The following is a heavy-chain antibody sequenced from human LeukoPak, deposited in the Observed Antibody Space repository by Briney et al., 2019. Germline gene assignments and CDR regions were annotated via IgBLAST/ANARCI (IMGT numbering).Heavy chain of an antibody. CDR3: ARTGYRSSTSCSAGFDP. D-gene: IGHD2-2*01. CDR2: LSGGGGST. CDR1: GFTFSSYA. J-gene: IGHJ5*02. Sequence: PGGSLRLSCAASGFTFSSYAMSWVRQAPGKGLDWVSGLSGGGGSTYYADSVKGRFTISRDNSKNTLYLQMNSLRAEDTATYYCARTGYRSSTSCSAGFDPWGQGTLVTVSS. V-gene: IGHV3-23*01.